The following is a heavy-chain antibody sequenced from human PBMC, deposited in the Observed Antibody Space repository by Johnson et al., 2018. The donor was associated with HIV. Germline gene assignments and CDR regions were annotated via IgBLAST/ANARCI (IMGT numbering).Heavy chain of an antibody. J-gene: IGHJ3*02. D-gene: IGHD1-26*01. CDR1: GFTFGAYA. V-gene: IGHV3-49*04. CDR3: TRATWVGASARHVFDI. Sequence: VQLVESGGALVQPGRSLRLSCTASGFTFGAYAMNWVRQAPGKGLEWVSFIRSKAYGGTTEYAASVNGRFTISRDDSKSIASLQMHSLKTEDTAVYYCTRATWVGASARHVFDIWGQGTMVTVSS. CDR2: IRSKAYGGTT.